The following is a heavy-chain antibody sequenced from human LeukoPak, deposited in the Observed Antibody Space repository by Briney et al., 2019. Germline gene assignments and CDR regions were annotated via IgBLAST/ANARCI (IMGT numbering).Heavy chain of an antibody. D-gene: IGHD2-2*01. CDR2: ISNTGRTT. Sequence: GGSLRLSCAASGFTFSDYHMTWIRQAPGKGLEWISYISNTGRTTYYADSVKGRFTISRDDAKNSLFLEMNSLRAEDTAVYYCARDGSPQRFYEMDVWGKGTTVIVSS. J-gene: IGHJ6*04. V-gene: IGHV3-11*04. CDR1: GFTFSDYH. CDR3: ARDGSPQRFYEMDV.